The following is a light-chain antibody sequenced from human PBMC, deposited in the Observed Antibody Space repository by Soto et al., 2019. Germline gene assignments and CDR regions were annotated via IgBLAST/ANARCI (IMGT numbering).Light chain of an antibody. Sequence: DIQMAQSPSTLSASVGDRVTIACRASQRIGRWLAWYQQKPGKAPKLLIYDASTLQSGVPSRFSGSGSGTEFTLTISSLQPDDFATYYCQQYNNYSGTFGQGTKVEIK. CDR3: QQYNNYSGT. CDR1: QRIGRW. V-gene: IGKV1-5*01. CDR2: DAS. J-gene: IGKJ1*01.